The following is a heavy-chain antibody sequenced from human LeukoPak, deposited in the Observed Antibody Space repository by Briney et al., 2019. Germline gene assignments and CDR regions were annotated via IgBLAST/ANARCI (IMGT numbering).Heavy chain of an antibody. CDR1: DGSINTISDY. V-gene: IGHV4-61*01. CDR3: AREAEEFLGQSHYYYYMDV. CDR2: IYYSGST. Sequence: SETLSLTCSVSDGSINTISDYWSWIRQPPGKGLEWIGYIYYSGSTNYNPSLKSRVTISVDTSKNQFSLKLSSVTAADTAVYYCAREAEEFLGQSHYYYYMDVWGKGTTVTVSS. D-gene: IGHD3-10*01. J-gene: IGHJ6*03.